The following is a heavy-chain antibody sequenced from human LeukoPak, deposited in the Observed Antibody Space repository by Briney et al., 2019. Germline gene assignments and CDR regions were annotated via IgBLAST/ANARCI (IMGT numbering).Heavy chain of an antibody. CDR3: AKDRIYYGSGSYGDAFDI. V-gene: IGHV3-23*01. CDR2: ISGSGGST. CDR1: GFTFSSYA. D-gene: IGHD3-10*01. J-gene: IGHJ3*02. Sequence: GSLRLSCAASGFTFSSYAMSWVRQAPGKGLEWVSAISGSGGSTYYADSVKGRFTISRDNSKNTLYLQMNSLRAEDTAVYYCAKDRIYYGSGSYGDAFDIWGQGTMVTVSS.